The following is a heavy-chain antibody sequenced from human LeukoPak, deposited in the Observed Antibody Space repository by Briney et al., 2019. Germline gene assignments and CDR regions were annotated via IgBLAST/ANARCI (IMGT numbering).Heavy chain of an antibody. D-gene: IGHD6-25*01. J-gene: IGHJ4*02. V-gene: IGHV3-30*02. CDR3: AKISSSAESNFDY. CDR1: GFTFSTYA. CDR2: IWPDGSKK. Sequence: GGSLRLSCAASGFTFSTYAMHWVRQAPGKGLEWVAFIWPDGSKKYYADSVKGRFAISRENSKNTVYLQMNDLRPEDTALYFCAKISSSAESNFDYWGQGTLVTVSS.